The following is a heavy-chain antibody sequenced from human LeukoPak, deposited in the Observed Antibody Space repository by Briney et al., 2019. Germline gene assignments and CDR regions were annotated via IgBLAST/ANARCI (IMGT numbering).Heavy chain of an antibody. CDR1: GYTFTRYD. CDR3: ARDLAAAGSGSFDY. J-gene: IGHJ4*02. V-gene: IGHV1-8*03. Sequence: ASVKVSCKASGYTFTRYDINWVRQATGQGLEWMGWMNPNSGNTGYAQKFQGRVTITRNTSISTAYMELSSLRSEDTAVYYCARDLAAAGSGSFDYWGQGTLVTVSS. D-gene: IGHD6-13*01. CDR2: MNPNSGNT.